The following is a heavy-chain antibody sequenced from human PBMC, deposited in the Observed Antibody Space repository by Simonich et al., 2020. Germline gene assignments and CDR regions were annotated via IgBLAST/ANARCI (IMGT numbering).Heavy chain of an antibody. CDR2: SSYGGNT. D-gene: IGHD6-13*01. J-gene: IGHJ3*02. CDR3: ARHAGFAFDI. CDR1: GGSISSSSYY. V-gene: IGHV4-39*01. Sequence: QLQLQESGPGLVKPSETLSLTCTVSGGSISSSSYYWGWIRQPPGKGLEWIGSSSYGGNTYYTPSLKSRVTISVDTSKNQFSLKLSSVTAADTAVYYCARHAGFAFDIWGQGTMVTVSS.